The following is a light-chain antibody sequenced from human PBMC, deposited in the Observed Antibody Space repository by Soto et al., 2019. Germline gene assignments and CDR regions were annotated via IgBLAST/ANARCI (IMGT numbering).Light chain of an antibody. CDR2: WAS. CDR1: QSVRTY. Sequence: EIVMTQSPATLSVSPGETATLSCRASQSVRTYLAWYQQKPGQAPKLLIYWASTRESGVTDRVSGSGSGTDFTHTITSLHAEDVAVYYCQQYESTPPTLGQGTKLEIK. V-gene: IGKV3-15*01. CDR3: QQYESTPPT. J-gene: IGKJ2*01.